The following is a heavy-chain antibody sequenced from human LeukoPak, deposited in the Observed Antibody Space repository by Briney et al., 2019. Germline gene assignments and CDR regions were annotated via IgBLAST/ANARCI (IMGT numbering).Heavy chain of an antibody. CDR2: FDPVDGET. D-gene: IGHD6-19*01. Sequence: ASVTVSCKVSGYTLTELSMHWVRQAPGKGLEWMGGFDPVDGETIYAQKFQGRVTMTEDTSTDTAYRELSSLRSEDTAVYYCATSGSGWYANWFDPWGQGTLVTVSS. V-gene: IGHV1-24*01. CDR1: GYTLTELS. J-gene: IGHJ5*02. CDR3: ATSGSGWYANWFDP.